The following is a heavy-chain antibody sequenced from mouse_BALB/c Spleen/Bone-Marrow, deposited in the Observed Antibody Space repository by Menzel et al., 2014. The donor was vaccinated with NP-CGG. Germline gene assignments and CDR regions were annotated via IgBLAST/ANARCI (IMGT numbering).Heavy chain of an antibody. CDR3: ARRDYGIRENYYAMDY. Sequence: QVQLQQSGAELARPGASVKLPCKASGYTFTSYWMQWVKQRPGQGLEWIGAIYPGDGDTRYTQKLKGKATLTADKSSSTAYMQLSSLASEDSAVYYCARRDYGIRENYYAMDYWGQGTSVTVSS. D-gene: IGHD1-2*01. CDR2: IYPGDGDT. J-gene: IGHJ4*01. V-gene: IGHV1-87*01. CDR1: GYTFTSYW.